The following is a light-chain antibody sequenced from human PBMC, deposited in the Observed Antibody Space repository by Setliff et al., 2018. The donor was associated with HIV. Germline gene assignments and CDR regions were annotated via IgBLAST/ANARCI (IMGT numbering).Light chain of an antibody. CDR1: SSDVGGYNY. Sequence: QSALTQPPSASGSPGQSVTISCTGTSSDVGGYNYVSWYQQHPGKAPKLMIYEASKRPSGVPDRFSGSKSGNTASLTVSGLQAEDEADYYCSSYAGSNNLPYVFGTGTKVTVL. V-gene: IGLV2-8*01. CDR3: SSYAGSNNLPYV. J-gene: IGLJ1*01. CDR2: EAS.